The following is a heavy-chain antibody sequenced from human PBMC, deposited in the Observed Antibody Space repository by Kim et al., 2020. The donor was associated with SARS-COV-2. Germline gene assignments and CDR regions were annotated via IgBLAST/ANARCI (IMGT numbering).Heavy chain of an antibody. CDR2: IIPIFGTA. Sequence: SVKVSCKASGGTFSSYAISWVRQAPGQGLEWMGGIIPIFGTANYAQKFQGRVTITADESTSTAYMELSSLRSEDTAVYYCARRKTSYYYDSSGYYDYWGQGTLVTVSS. J-gene: IGHJ4*02. CDR1: GGTFSSYA. CDR3: ARRKTSYYYDSSGYYDY. V-gene: IGHV1-69*13. D-gene: IGHD3-22*01.